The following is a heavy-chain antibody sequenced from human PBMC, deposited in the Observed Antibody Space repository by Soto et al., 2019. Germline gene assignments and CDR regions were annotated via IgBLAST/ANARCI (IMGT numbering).Heavy chain of an antibody. CDR2: IYPGDSDT. Sequence: PGESLKISCKGSGYSFTTYWIAWVRQMPGKGLEWVGIIYPGDSDTRYSPSFEGHVTISVDKSISTAFLQWNSLKASDNAIYYCARHSTSAPKEYWGQGTLVTVSS. V-gene: IGHV5-51*01. J-gene: IGHJ4*01. D-gene: IGHD3-10*01. CDR1: GYSFTTYW. CDR3: ARHSTSAPKEY.